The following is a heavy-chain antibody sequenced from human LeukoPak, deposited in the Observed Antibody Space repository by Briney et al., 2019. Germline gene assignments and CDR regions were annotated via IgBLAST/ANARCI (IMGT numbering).Heavy chain of an antibody. D-gene: IGHD6-13*01. CDR1: GGTFSSSA. J-gene: IGHJ4*02. CDR3: ARVAPGIAAAGTTY. Sequence: GSSVKVSCKASGGTFSSSAISWVRQAPGQGLEWMGGIIPIFGTANYAQKFQGRVTITTDESTSTAYMELSSLRSEDTAVYYCARVAPGIAAAGTTYWGQGTLVTVSS. V-gene: IGHV1-69*05. CDR2: IIPIFGTA.